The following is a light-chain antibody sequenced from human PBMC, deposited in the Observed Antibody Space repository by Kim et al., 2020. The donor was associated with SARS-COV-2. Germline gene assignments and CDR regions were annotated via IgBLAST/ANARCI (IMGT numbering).Light chain of an antibody. J-gene: IGKJ1*01. V-gene: IGKV1-5*03. CDR1: HSVSRW. CDR2: MAT. CDR3: QQYNNFSWS. Sequence: DIQMTQSPSTLSASVGDRVTITCRASHSVSRWLAWYQQKPGKSPKLLIYMATDLESGIPSRFSGSGSETDFTLTISSLQPDDFATYYCQQYNNFSWSFGHGTKVDIK.